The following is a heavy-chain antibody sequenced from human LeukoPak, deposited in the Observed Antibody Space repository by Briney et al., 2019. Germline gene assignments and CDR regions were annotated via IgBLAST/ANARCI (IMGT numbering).Heavy chain of an antibody. D-gene: IGHD6-19*01. V-gene: IGHV1-46*01. CDR3: ARDPHLRTVYSCGCYPYYYYGMDV. CDR1: GYTFTSYY. CDR2: INPSGGST. J-gene: IGHJ6*02. Sequence: ASVKVSCKSSGYTFTSYYMHWVRQAPGQGLEWMGIINPSGGSTSYAQKFQGRVTMTRDTSTSTVYMELSSLRSEDTAVYYCARDPHLRTVYSCGCYPYYYYGMDVWGQGTTVTVSS.